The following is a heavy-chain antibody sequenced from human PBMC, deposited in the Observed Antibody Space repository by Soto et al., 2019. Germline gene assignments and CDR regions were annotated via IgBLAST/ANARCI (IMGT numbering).Heavy chain of an antibody. D-gene: IGHD3-3*01. Sequence: GGSLRLSCAASGFTFSSYWMSWVRQAPGKGLEWVANIKQDGSEKYYVDSVKGRFTISRDNAKNSLYLQMNSLRAEDTAVYYCARDNYRLIYDFWSGGDLFDYWGQGTLVTVSS. CDR3: ARDNYRLIYDFWSGGDLFDY. V-gene: IGHV3-7*01. CDR1: GFTFSSYW. J-gene: IGHJ4*02. CDR2: IKQDGSEK.